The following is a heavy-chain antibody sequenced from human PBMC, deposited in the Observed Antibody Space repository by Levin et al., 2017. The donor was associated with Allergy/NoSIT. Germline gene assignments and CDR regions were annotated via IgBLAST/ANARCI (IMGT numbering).Heavy chain of an antibody. Sequence: PGGSLRLSCAASGFTFSGYAMYWVRQAPGRGLEWVAVISYDGANKEYADSVKGRFTISRDNSKNTLYLQMNSLRAEDTAVHYCARAYCSGLTCYAPLDWGQGTLVTVSS. CDR2: ISYDGANK. J-gene: IGHJ4*02. D-gene: IGHD2-2*01. V-gene: IGHV3-30*14. CDR3: ARAYCSGLTCYAPLD. CDR1: GFTFSGYA.